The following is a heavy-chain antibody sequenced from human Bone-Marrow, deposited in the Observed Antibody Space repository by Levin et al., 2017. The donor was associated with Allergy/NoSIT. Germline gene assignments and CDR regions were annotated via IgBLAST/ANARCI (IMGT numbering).Heavy chain of an antibody. J-gene: IGHJ4*02. Sequence: SETLSLTCAVSGGSFNDYSWTWIRQPPGKGLEWIGEVNHSGITNYNASLKSRVSILMDTSMNLFSLKLNSVTAADTAVYYCARGSWGYDYVWGSYRLPDYWGQGTLVSV. CDR2: VNHSGIT. D-gene: IGHD3-16*02. CDR3: ARGSWGYDYVWGSYRLPDY. CDR1: GGSFNDYS. V-gene: IGHV4-34*01.